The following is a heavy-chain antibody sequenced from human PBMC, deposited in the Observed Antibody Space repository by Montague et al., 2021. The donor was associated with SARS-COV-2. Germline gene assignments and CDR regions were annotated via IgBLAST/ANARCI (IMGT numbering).Heavy chain of an antibody. CDR1: GGSFGSGDSY. D-gene: IGHD6-13*01. CDR3: VATYNGNWYYFDY. CDR2: LHYAGSA. J-gene: IGHJ4*02. Sequence: SETLSLTCSVSGGSFGSGDSYWGWLRQAPGKGLEWIGDLHYAGSAXYKPSLRSRVTISADTSKNQFSLKLNSVTAADSAVYYCVATYNGNWYYFDYWGQGTLVTVSS. V-gene: IGHV4-39*01.